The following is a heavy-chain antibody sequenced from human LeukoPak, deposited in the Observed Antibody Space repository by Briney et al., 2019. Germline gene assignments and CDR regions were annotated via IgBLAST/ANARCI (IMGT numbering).Heavy chain of an antibody. CDR3: ARVLSGSWLWF. CDR1: GGTFSSYA. D-gene: IGHD5-18*01. J-gene: IGHJ4*02. Sequence: GASVKVSCKASGGTFSSYAITWVRQAPGQGLEWMGRIIPTLEIANYAQKFQGRVPITADKSTSTAYMELSSLRPEDTAVYYCARVLSGSWLWFWGQGTLVTVSS. V-gene: IGHV1-69*04. CDR2: IIPTLEIA.